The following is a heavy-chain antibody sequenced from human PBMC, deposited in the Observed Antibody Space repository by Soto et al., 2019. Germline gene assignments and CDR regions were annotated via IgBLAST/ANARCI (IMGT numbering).Heavy chain of an antibody. CDR2: ISYDGSNK. CDR1: GFTFSSYA. CDR3: ARDSQQLVRDY. J-gene: IGHJ4*02. V-gene: IGHV3-30-3*01. Sequence: QVQLVESGGGVVQPGRSLRLSCAASGFTFSSYAMHWVRQAPGKGLEWVAVISYDGSNKYYADSVKGRFTISRDNSKNTLYLQMNSLRAEDTAVYYCARDSQQLVRDYWGQGTLVTVSS. D-gene: IGHD6-13*01.